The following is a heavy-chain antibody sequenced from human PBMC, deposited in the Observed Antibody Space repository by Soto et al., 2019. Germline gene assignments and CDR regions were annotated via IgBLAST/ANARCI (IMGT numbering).Heavy chain of an antibody. CDR1: GGSVSSGSYY. CDR3: ARGRKVLLWFGGVSYFDY. Sequence: PSETLSLTCTVSGGSVSSGSYYWSWIRQPPGKGLEWIGYIYYSGSTNYNPSLKSRVTISVDTSKNQFSLKLSSVTAADTAVYYCARGRKVLLWFGGVSYFDYWGQGTLVTVSS. CDR2: IYYSGST. V-gene: IGHV4-61*01. J-gene: IGHJ4*02. D-gene: IGHD3-10*01.